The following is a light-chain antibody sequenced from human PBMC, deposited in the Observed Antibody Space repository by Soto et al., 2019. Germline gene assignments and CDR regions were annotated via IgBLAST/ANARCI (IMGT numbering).Light chain of an antibody. CDR1: QGIRND. CDR3: LQYNSCTWT. J-gene: IGKJ1*01. CDR2: AAC. Sequence: DIQITQSPSSLSASVGDRVSITCRESQGIRNDLGWYQQKPGKAPQRLIYAACSLQSGVQSRFSGSASGTDFTLTISSLQPEDFATYYCLQYNSCTWTFGQGTKVDIK. V-gene: IGKV1-17*01.